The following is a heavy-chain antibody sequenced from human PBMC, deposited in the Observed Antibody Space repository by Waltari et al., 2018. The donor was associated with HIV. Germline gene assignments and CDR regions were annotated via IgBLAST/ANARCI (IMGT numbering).Heavy chain of an antibody. CDR2: INPNSGGT. CDR1: GYTCTGYY. CDR3: ARTFLYCSGGTCYFDY. J-gene: IGHJ4*02. V-gene: IGHV1-2*02. Sequence: QVQLVQSGAEVKKPGASVKVSCKASGYTCTGYYMHWVRQAPGQGLEWMGWINPNSGGTNYAQKLQGRVTMTRDTSISTAYMELSRLRSDDTAVYYCARTFLYCSGGTCYFDYWGQGTLVTVSS. D-gene: IGHD2-15*01.